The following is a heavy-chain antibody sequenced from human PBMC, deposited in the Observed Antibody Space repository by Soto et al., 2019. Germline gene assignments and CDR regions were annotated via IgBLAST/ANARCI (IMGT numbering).Heavy chain of an antibody. D-gene: IGHD6-6*01. CDR1: GFTFDDYA. V-gene: IGHV3-9*01. CDR3: AKGYASSSGLADY. Sequence: VQLVESGGGLVQPGRSLRLSCAASGFTFDDYAMHWVRPAPGKGLEWVSGISWNSNSIAYADSVKGRFTISRDNAKNSLYLQMNTLRAEDTALYYCAKGYASSSGLADYWGRGTLVTVSS. J-gene: IGHJ4*02. CDR2: ISWNSNSI.